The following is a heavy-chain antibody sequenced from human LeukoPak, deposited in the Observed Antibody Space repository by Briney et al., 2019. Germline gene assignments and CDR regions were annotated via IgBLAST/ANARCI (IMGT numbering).Heavy chain of an antibody. CDR3: ARDYDPDYYDSSGYSDY. V-gene: IGHV3-74*03. J-gene: IGHJ4*01. Sequence: PGGSLRLSCAASGFTFSRYWMHWVRQAPGKGPLWVSRINSDGSSTKYADTVEGRFVISRDNARNILYLQMNSLRAEDTAVYYCARDYDPDYYDSSGYSDYWGQGTRVIVSS. CDR1: GFTFSRYW. CDR2: INSDGSST. D-gene: IGHD3-22*01.